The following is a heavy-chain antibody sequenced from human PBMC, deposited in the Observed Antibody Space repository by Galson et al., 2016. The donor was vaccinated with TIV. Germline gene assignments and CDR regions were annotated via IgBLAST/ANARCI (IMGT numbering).Heavy chain of an antibody. CDR2: IVPSVASI. CDR3: ARSGGRGGYMDV. J-gene: IGHJ6*03. CDR1: GDSFSSYT. Sequence: SVKVSCKASGDSFSSYTINWVRQAPGQGLEWMGGIVPSVASISNAKRFQGRLTITADESTSNAYMALTSLISDDTAVYYCARSGGRGGYMDVWGKGTTVTVSS. V-gene: IGHV1-69*13. D-gene: IGHD3-10*01.